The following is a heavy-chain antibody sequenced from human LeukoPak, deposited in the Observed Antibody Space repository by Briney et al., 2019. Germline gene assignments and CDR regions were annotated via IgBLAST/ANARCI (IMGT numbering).Heavy chain of an antibody. CDR3: ARDGLVGATSYGY. CDR2: IIPILGIA. D-gene: IGHD1-26*01. V-gene: IGHV1-69*04. J-gene: IGHJ4*02. CDR1: GGTFSSYA. Sequence: SVKVSCKASGGTFSSYAISWVRQAPGQGLEWMGRIIPILGIANYAQKFQGRVTITADKSTSTAYMELSSLRSEDTAVYYCARDGLVGATSYGYWGQGTLVTDSS.